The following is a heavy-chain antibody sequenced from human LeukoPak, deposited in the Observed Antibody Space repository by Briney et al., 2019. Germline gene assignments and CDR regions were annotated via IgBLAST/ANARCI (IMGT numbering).Heavy chain of an antibody. CDR2: IMQDGTEK. Sequence: GGSLRLSCAASGFTFSSYGMTWVRQAPGKGLEWVANIMQDGTEKNYVDSVKGRFTISRDNAKNSLYLQMNSLRAEDTVVYYCARGMGDYWGQGTLVTVSS. CDR3: ARGMGDY. D-gene: IGHD1-26*01. V-gene: IGHV3-7*03. CDR1: GFTFSSYG. J-gene: IGHJ4*02.